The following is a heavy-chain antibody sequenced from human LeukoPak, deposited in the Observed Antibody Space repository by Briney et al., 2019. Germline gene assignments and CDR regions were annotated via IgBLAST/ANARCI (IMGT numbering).Heavy chain of an antibody. Sequence: GESLTISCKASGYTFSSFWISWVRQMPGKGLEWMGIIYPGDSDTRYSPSFQGQVTISADKSISTAYLQWSSLKASDTAMYYCARLGVGATNWFDPWGQGTLVTVSS. V-gene: IGHV5-51*01. J-gene: IGHJ5*02. CDR2: IYPGDSDT. CDR1: GYTFSSFW. CDR3: ARLGVGATNWFDP. D-gene: IGHD1-26*01.